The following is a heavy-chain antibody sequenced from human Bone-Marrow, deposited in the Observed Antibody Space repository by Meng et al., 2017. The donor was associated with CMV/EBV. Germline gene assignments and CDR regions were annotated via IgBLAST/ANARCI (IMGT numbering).Heavy chain of an antibody. Sequence: GSLRLSCRVSGGSISGYYWTWIRHSPGKRLEWIGWIHFSGTTSFNPSLKSRVTILIDASENQFSLNLKSVTAADTAVYYCTRGFPGGGHAVFSDCLGQGKLVTVS. CDR2: IHFSGTT. D-gene: IGHD3-16*01. CDR1: GGSISGYY. CDR3: TRGFPGGGHAVFSDC. V-gene: IGHV4-59*01. J-gene: IGHJ4*02.